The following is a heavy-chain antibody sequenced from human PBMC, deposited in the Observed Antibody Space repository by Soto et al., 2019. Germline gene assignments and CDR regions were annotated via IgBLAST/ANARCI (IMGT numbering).Heavy chain of an antibody. CDR1: GYTFSNYD. CDR2: VNPNNGDT. V-gene: IGHV1-8*01. J-gene: IGHJ4*02. D-gene: IGHD3-10*01. CDR3: AKVSRKGSAIDFDY. Sequence: QVQLVQSGAELKKPGASVKVSCKASGYTFSNYDMNWVRQATGQGPEWIGWVNPNNGDTGYAQKFQGRVTLTTDISTTPAYMELTSLRSEDPAIYSCAKVSRKGSAIDFDYWGQGTLITVSS.